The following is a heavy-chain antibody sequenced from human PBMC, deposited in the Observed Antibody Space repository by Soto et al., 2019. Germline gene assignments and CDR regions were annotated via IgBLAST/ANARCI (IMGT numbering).Heavy chain of an antibody. D-gene: IGHD2-2*01. Sequence: SETLSLTCTVSSDSISNYYWTWIRQPPGKGLEWIGNIYYGGTTRYNPSLESRVTVSLETSKSQFSLTLSSVTASDTAVYYCARLGFYYQSLDPWGHGTLVTVSS. CDR3: ARLGFYYQSLDP. J-gene: IGHJ5*02. V-gene: IGHV4-59*08. CDR2: IYYGGTT. CDR1: SDSISNYY.